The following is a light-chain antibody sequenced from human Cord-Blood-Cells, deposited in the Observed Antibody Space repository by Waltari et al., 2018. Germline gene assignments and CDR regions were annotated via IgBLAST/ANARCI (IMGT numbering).Light chain of an antibody. CDR3: CSYAGSYTWV. CDR2: DVS. V-gene: IGLV2-11*01. CDR1: SSDVCGYHY. J-gene: IGLJ3*02. Sequence: QSARTQPRSVSGSPGQSVTISCTGTSSDVCGYHYVSWYQQHPGKAPQLMIYDVSKRPSGVPDRFSGSKSGNTASLTISGLQAEDEADYYCCSYAGSYTWVFGGGTKLTVL.